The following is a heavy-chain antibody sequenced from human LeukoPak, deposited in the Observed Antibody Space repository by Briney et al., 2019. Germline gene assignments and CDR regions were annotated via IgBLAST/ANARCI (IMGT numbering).Heavy chain of an antibody. CDR2: ISSSSSYI. J-gene: IGHJ4*02. CDR3: ARTIGFGELSMVY. CDR1: GFTFSSYS. V-gene: IGHV3-21*01. D-gene: IGHD3-10*01. Sequence: GGSLRLSWAASGFTFSSYSMNWVRQAPGKGLEWVSSISSSSSYIYYADSVKGRFTISRDNAKNSLYLQMNSLRAEDTAVYYCARTIGFGELSMVYWGQGTLVTVSS.